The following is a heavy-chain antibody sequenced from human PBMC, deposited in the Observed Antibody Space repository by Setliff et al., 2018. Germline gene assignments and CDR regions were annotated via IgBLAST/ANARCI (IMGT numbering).Heavy chain of an antibody. CDR2: INPSGGLT. J-gene: IGHJ4*02. CDR3: VRSSAPQVVLAADFDF. CDR1: GYTFTNFG. D-gene: IGHD6-19*01. Sequence: ASVKVSCKTSGYTFTNFGINWVRQAPGQGLEWMGIINPSGGLTRYAQKFQGRVTMTIDTSATTVYMELQSLRSDDTAVYYCVRSSAPQVVLAADFDFWGQGTPVTVSS. V-gene: IGHV1-46*01.